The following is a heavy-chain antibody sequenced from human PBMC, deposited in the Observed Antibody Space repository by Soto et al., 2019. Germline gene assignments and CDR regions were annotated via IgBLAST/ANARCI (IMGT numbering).Heavy chain of an antibody. CDR3: ARGPFGGGGVAASRGNNYFDY. J-gene: IGHJ4*02. Sequence: QVQLQQWGAGLLKPSETLSLTCAVYGGSFSGYYWSWIRQPPGQGLECIGEINHSGSTNYNPSLKSRVNISVGTSKNQFSLQLSSVTAADTAVYYCARGPFGGGGVAASRGNNYFDYWGKGTLLTVSS. V-gene: IGHV4-34*01. CDR2: INHSGST. CDR1: GGSFSGYY. D-gene: IGHD2-15*01.